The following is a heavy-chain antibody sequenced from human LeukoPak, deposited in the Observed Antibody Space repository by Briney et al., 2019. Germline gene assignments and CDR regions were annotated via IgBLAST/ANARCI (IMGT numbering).Heavy chain of an antibody. V-gene: IGHV4-59*01. CDR2: IYYSGST. D-gene: IGHD4-17*01. J-gene: IGHJ4*01. CDR3: ARMAPYGDYLHDY. CDR1: GGSMSSYY. Sequence: SETLSLTCTVSGGSMSSYYWSWIRQPPGKGLEYIGYIYYSGSTNYNPALKSRVTISVKTSKNQFSLKLTSMTAADAAAYYFARMAPYGDYLHDYWGHGTLVTVSS.